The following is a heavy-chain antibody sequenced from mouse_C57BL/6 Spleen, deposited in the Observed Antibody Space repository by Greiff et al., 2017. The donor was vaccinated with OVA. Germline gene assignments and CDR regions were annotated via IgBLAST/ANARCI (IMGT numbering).Heavy chain of an antibody. D-gene: IGHD2-3*01. CDR3: ARSYGGYYEGYFDV. CDR2: ISYDGSN. CDR1: GYSITSGYY. Sequence: EVQLVESGPGLVKPSQSLSLTCSVTGYSITSGYYWNWIRQFPGNKLEWMGYISYDGSNNYNPSLKNRISITRDTSKNQFFLKLNSVTTEDTATYYCARSYGGYYEGYFDVWGTGTTVTVSS. V-gene: IGHV3-6*01. J-gene: IGHJ1*03.